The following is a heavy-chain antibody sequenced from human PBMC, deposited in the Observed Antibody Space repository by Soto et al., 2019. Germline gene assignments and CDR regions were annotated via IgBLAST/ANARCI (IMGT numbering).Heavy chain of an antibody. J-gene: IGHJ4*02. D-gene: IGHD3-10*01. CDR2: IYSTGTT. CDR3: AKDGRGSGSHYNSFGY. V-gene: IGHV3-53*01. Sequence: EVQLVESGGGLIQPGGSLKLSCAASGFTVGNNYMSWVRQAPGKGLEWVSLIYSTGTTKYADSVKGRFTVSRDNAKNTLYLKMNGLRAADTAVYYCAKDGRGSGSHYNSFGYWGQGTLVTVSS. CDR1: GFTVGNNY.